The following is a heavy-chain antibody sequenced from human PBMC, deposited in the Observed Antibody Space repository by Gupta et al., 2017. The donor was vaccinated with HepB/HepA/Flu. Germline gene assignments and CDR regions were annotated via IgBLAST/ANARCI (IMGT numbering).Heavy chain of an antibody. V-gene: IGHV3-53*01. CDR2: IYSGGST. Sequence: EVQLVESGGGLIQPGGSLRLSCAASGFTVSSNYMSWVRQAPGKGLEWVSVIYSGGSTYYADSVKGRFTISRDNSKNTLYLQMNSLRAEDTAVYYCAGGGAARPFRLDYYFDYWGQGTLVTVSS. CDR1: GFTVSSNY. J-gene: IGHJ4*02. D-gene: IGHD6-6*01. CDR3: AGGGAARPFRLDYYFDY.